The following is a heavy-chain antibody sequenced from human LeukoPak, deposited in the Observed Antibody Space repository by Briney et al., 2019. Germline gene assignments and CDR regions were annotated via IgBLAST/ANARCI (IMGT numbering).Heavy chain of an antibody. CDR1: GASITTYS. D-gene: IGHD2-21*01. Sequence: SETLSLTCSVSGASITTYSWNWLRQSPGKGLEWIGYFSLGETASYTSSLKSRVTISRDTSKNQVSLKLTSVTAADTAVYYCARWDELDWAFGTWGPGTLVTVSS. V-gene: IGHV4-59*08. J-gene: IGHJ5*02. CDR2: FSLGETA. CDR3: ARWDELDWAFGT.